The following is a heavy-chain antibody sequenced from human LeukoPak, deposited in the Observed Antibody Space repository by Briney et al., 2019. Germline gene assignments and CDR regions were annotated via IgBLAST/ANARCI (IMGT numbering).Heavy chain of an antibody. CDR1: GFTFSGSA. CDR3: TRGLTFGGVIVIPT. Sequence: GGSLRLSGAASGFTFSGSAMHWVRQASGKGLEWVGRIRSKANNYATLYGVSVKGRFTISRDDSRNTTYLQMNSLTTEDTAVYYCTRGLTFGGVIVIPTWGQGTLVTVSS. V-gene: IGHV3-73*01. CDR2: IRSKANNYAT. J-gene: IGHJ4*02. D-gene: IGHD3-16*02.